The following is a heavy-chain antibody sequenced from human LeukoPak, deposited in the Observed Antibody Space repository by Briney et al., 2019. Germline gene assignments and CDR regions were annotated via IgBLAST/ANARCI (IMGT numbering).Heavy chain of an antibody. D-gene: IGHD2-21*02. J-gene: IGHJ4*02. CDR1: GYTFTGYY. CDR3: ARSREIVVVTAIFDY. CDR2: INPNSGGT. Sequence: ASVKVSCKASGYTFTGYYMHWVRQAPGQGLEWMGRINPNSGGTNYAQKFQGRVTMPRDTSISTAYMELSRPRSDDTAVYYCARSREIVVVTAIFDYWGQGTLVTVSS. V-gene: IGHV1-2*06.